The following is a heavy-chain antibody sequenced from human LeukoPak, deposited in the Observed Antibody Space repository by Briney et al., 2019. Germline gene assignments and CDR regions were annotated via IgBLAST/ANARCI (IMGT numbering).Heavy chain of an antibody. D-gene: IGHD3-16*01. CDR2: NNPKNGDT. Sequence: ASVKVSCKASGYTFSDYYLHWVRQAPGQALEWMGWNNPKNGDTNYAQKFQGRVSMTRDTSISTAYMELSRLTSDDTAVYYCARAGTVMLLDYWGQGTLVTVSS. CDR3: ARAGTVMLLDY. J-gene: IGHJ4*02. V-gene: IGHV1-2*02. CDR1: GYTFSDYY.